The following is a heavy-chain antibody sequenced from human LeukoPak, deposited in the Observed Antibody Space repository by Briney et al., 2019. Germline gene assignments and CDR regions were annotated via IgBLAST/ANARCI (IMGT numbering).Heavy chain of an antibody. J-gene: IGHJ4*02. CDR1: GHTFTGYY. CDR3: ARDLAYDFWSGYSNDY. D-gene: IGHD3-3*01. V-gene: IGHV1-2*02. CDR2: INPNSGGA. Sequence: GASVKVSCKASGHTFTGYYMHWVRQAPGQGLEWMGWINPNSGGANYAQKFQGRVTMTRDTSISTAYMELSRLRSDDTAVYYCARDLAYDFWSGYSNDYWGQGTLVTVSS.